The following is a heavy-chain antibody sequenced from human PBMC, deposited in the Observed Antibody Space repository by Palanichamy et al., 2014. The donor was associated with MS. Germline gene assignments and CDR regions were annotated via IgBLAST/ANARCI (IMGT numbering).Heavy chain of an antibody. J-gene: IGHJ6*02. CDR3: VRTGVTGYYYGMDV. CDR2: ISSSSSTI. V-gene: IGHV3-48*02. D-gene: IGHD1-14*01. CDR1: GFTSSSHS. Sequence: EVQLVESGGGLVQPGGSLRPSCAASGFTSSSHSLNWVRQAPGKGLEWVSFISSSSSTIKYADSVKGRFTISRDNAKNSLYLQMNSLRDEDTAVYYCVRTGVTGYYYGMDVWGQGTTVTVSS.